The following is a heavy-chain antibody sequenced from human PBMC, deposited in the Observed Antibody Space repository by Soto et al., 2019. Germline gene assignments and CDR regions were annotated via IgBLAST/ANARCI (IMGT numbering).Heavy chain of an antibody. J-gene: IGHJ6*02. CDR2: ISGSGGST. CDR1: GFTFSIYA. CDR3: HSSDYLYGMDV. D-gene: IGHD3-22*01. Sequence: GGSLRLSCAASGFTFSIYAMSWFRQAPGKGLEWVSAISGSGGSTYYADSVKGRFTISRDNSKNTLYLQMNSLRAEDTAVYYCHSSDYLYGMDVWGQGTTVTVSS. V-gene: IGHV3-23*01.